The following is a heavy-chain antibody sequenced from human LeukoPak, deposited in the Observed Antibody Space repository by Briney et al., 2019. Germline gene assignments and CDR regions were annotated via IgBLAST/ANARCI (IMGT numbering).Heavy chain of an antibody. CDR3: IMSNGWPDH. V-gene: IGHV3-74*01. Sequence: GGSLRLSCEVSGFTFSSHWMHWVRQAPGKGLVWVSRINHDGSDTIYADSVKGRFTISRDNAENTVYLQMNSLRAEDTAVYYCIMSNGWPDHWGLGTLVTVSS. D-gene: IGHD6-19*01. CDR2: INHDGSDT. J-gene: IGHJ4*02. CDR1: GFTFSSHW.